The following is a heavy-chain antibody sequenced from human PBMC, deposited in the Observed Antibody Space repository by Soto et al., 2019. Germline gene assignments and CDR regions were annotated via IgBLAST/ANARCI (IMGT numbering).Heavy chain of an antibody. Sequence: ASVKVSCKASGYTFTGYYMHWVRQAPGQGLEWMGWINPNSGGTNYAQKFQGWVTMTEDTSTDTAYMELSSLRSEDTAVYYCATDLGTTPYWGQGTLVTVSS. CDR1: GYTFTGYY. CDR3: ATDLGTTPY. V-gene: IGHV1-2*04. D-gene: IGHD2-2*01. J-gene: IGHJ4*02. CDR2: INPNSGGT.